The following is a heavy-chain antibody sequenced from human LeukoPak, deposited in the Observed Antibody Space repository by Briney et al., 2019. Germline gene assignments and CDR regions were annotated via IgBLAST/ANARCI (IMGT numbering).Heavy chain of an antibody. V-gene: IGHV3-30*18. D-gene: IGHD2-2*01. Sequence: GGSLRLSCAASGFTFSSYGMHWVRQAPGKGLEWVAVISYDGSNKYYADSVKGRFTISRDNSKNTLYLQMNTLRAEGTAVYYCAKAIRTSCYGCNMDVWGEGTTVTVSS. CDR2: ISYDGSNK. CDR3: AKAIRTSCYGCNMDV. J-gene: IGHJ6*03. CDR1: GFTFSSYG.